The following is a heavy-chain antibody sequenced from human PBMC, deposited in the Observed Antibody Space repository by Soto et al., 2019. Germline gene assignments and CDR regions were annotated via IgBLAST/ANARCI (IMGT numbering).Heavy chain of an antibody. CDR1: GGTYSSYA. CDR3: ARPPLRLGALSKERVFEN. Sequence: SVKVSCNASGGTYSSYAISWVRQAPGQGLEWMGNIIPIFATTTYAQKFQGRVMITAHESTSTAYMDLSSLRFEDTAVYYSARPPLRLGALSKERVFENWGPGTLVIFSS. CDR2: IIPIFATT. D-gene: IGHD3-16*02. V-gene: IGHV1-69*13. J-gene: IGHJ4*02.